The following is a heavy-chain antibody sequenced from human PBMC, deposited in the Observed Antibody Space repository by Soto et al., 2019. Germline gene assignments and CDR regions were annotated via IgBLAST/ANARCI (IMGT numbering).Heavy chain of an antibody. D-gene: IGHD3-10*01. V-gene: IGHV2-5*02. CDR2: IYWDDDK. Sequence: QITLKESGPTLVKPTQTLTLTCTFSGFSLSTSGVGVGWIRQPPGKALEWLALIYWDDDKRYSPSLKSRLTITKDNSKNQVVLTMTNLDPVDTATYYRAHSHRGVIMDYWGQGTLVTVSS. J-gene: IGHJ4*02. CDR1: GFSLSTSGVG. CDR3: AHSHRGVIMDY.